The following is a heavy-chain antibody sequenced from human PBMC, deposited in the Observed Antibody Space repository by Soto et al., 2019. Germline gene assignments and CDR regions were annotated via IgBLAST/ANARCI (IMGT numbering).Heavy chain of an antibody. V-gene: IGHV5-51*01. CDR1: VYSFTDYW. CDR3: ARVGHSAARLDF. D-gene: IGHD6-6*01. Sequence: PGESLKISCKGSVYSFTDYWIGWVRQVPGKGLEWLGIIYPGESHTRYGPSFQGQVTISADKSINIAYLQWSSLKASDTAIYYCARVGHSAARLDFWGPGTLVTVSS. J-gene: IGHJ4*02. CDR2: IYPGESHT.